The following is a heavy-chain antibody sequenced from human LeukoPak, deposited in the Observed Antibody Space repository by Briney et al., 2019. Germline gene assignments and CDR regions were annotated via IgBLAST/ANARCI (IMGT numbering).Heavy chain of an antibody. CDR3: ARGGPLAIFDY. Sequence: GGSLRLFCAASGFTLCTNHVRLVRQAAGKGLGRGAINISGGRTYGADSVNGRFTNSKDNSNNTLYLQRNSLRAEDTAVYYCARGGPLAIFDYWGQGTLVTVSS. D-gene: IGHD2-15*01. J-gene: IGHJ4*02. CDR2: NISGGRT. V-gene: IGHV3-53*01. CDR1: GFTLCTNH.